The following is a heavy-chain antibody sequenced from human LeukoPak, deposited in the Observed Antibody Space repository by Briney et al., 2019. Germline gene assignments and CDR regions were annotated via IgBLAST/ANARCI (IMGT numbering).Heavy chain of an antibody. CDR2: IYPGDADT. Sequence: GESLKISCKGSGYSFTSYWIGWVRQMPGKGLEWMGIIYPGDADTRYSPSFQGQVTISDDKSISTAYLQWSSLKASDTAMYYCARRVYSYGLYYFDYWGQGTLVTVSS. J-gene: IGHJ4*02. V-gene: IGHV5-51*01. CDR1: GYSFTSYW. D-gene: IGHD5-18*01. CDR3: ARRVYSYGLYYFDY.